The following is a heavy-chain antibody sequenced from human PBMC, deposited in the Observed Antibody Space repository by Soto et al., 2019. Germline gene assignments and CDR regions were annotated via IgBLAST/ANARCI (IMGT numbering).Heavy chain of an antibody. D-gene: IGHD1-26*01. CDR2: IYPGDSDT. J-gene: IGHJ3*02. CDR3: ARRGAREAFDI. Sequence: GESLTISCKDSGYSFTSYWIVWVRQMPGKGLEWMGIIYPGDSDTRYSPSFQGQVTISADKSISTAYLQWSSLKASDTAMYYCARRGAREAFDIWGQGTMVTVSS. V-gene: IGHV5-51*01. CDR1: GYSFTSYW.